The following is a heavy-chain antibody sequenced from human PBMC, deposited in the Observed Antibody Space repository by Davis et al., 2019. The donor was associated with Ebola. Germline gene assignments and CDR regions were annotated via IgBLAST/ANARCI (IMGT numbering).Heavy chain of an antibody. D-gene: IGHD3-10*01. CDR3: ISVSGD. CDR2: ISYDGSKT. CDR1: GFTFSTYG. V-gene: IGHV3-33*05. Sequence: GGSLRLSCAASGFTFSTYGMNWVRQAPGKGLEWVAVISYDGSKTYYADSVKGRFTISRDNSKNTLYLQMNSLRAEDTAVYYCISVSGDWGQGTLVTVSS. J-gene: IGHJ4*02.